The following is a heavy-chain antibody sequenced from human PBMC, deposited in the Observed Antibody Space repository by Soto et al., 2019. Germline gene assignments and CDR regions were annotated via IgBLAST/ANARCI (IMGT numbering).Heavy chain of an antibody. J-gene: IGHJ4*02. CDR3: ARESFSASPNFFDY. V-gene: IGHV3-48*03. CDR2: ISLSGSTI. CDR1: GFAFSNYE. Sequence: GGSLRLSCAASGFAFSNYEMNWVRQAPGKGLEWVSYISLSGSTIYYADSVKGRFTISRDDAKNSLYLQMNSLRADDTAVYYCARESFSASPNFFDYWGQGTLVTSPQ. D-gene: IGHD3-3*02.